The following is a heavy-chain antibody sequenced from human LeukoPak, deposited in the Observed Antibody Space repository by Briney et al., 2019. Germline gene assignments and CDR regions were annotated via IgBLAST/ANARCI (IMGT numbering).Heavy chain of an antibody. CDR2: ISSSSSYI. D-gene: IGHD6-6*01. J-gene: IGHJ6*03. Sequence: GGSLRLSCAASGVTVSNTYIHWVRQAPGKGLEWVSSISSSSSYIYYADSVKGRFTISRDNAKNSLYLQMNSLRAEDTAVYYCARALLIAALGYYYMDVWGKGTTVTVSS. CDR1: GVTVSNTY. V-gene: IGHV3-21*01. CDR3: ARALLIAALGYYYMDV.